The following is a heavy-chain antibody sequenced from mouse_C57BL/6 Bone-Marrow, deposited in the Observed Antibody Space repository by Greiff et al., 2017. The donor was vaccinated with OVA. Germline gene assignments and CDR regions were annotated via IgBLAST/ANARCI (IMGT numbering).Heavy chain of an antibody. D-gene: IGHD1-1*01. V-gene: IGHV1-69*01. CDR1: GYTFTSYW. CDR3: ARYYYGSSYNWYFDV. CDR2: IDPSDSYT. Sequence: QVQLQQPGAELVMPGASVKLSCKASGYTFTSYWMHWVKQRPGQGLEWIGEIDPSDSYTNYNQKLKGKSTLTVDKSSSTAYMQLSSLTSEDSAVYYCARYYYGSSYNWYFDVWGTGTTVTVSS. J-gene: IGHJ1*03.